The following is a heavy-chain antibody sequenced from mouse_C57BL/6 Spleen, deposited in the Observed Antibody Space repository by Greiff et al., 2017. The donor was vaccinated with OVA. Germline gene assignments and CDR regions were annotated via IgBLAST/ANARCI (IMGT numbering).Heavy chain of an antibody. D-gene: IGHD1-1*01. Sequence: EVKVVESGGGLVQPGGSLKLSCAASGFTFSDYGMHWVRQAPEKGLEWVAYISSGSSTIYHADTVSGRFPISSDNAKNTLFLQRTNLRSEDTAMYYCARNPILRDYFDYWGQGTTLTVSS. CDR1: GFTFSDYG. CDR3: ARNPILRDYFDY. J-gene: IGHJ2*01. V-gene: IGHV5-17*01. CDR2: ISSGSSTI.